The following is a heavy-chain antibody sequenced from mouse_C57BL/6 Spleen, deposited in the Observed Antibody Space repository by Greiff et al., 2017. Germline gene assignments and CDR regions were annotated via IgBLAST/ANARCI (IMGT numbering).Heavy chain of an antibody. CDR3: ARTQTGYFDY. CDR1: GYTFTSYW. V-gene: IGHV1-64*01. Sequence: QVQLQQPGAELVKPGASVKLSCKASGYTFTSYWMHWVKQRPGQGLEWIGMIHPNSGSTNYNEKFKSKATFTADTSSNTAYMQLSSLTTEDSAIYYCARTQTGYFDYWGQGTTLTVSS. J-gene: IGHJ2*01. D-gene: IGHD4-1*01. CDR2: IHPNSGST.